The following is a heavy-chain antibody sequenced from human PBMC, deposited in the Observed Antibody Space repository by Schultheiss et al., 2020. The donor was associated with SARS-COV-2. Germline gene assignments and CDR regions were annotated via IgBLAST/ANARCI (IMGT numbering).Heavy chain of an antibody. D-gene: IGHD3-16*01. V-gene: IGHV3-23*01. Sequence: GGSLRLSCVASGFTFSNYAMSWVRQAPGKGLEWVSAISISPADSYYAGSVKGRFTISRDNSKNTLYLQMSGLRAEDTAVYYCAKGGLKGVDSWGQGTLVTVSS. J-gene: IGHJ4*02. CDR1: GFTFSNYA. CDR2: ISISPADS. CDR3: AKGGLKGVDS.